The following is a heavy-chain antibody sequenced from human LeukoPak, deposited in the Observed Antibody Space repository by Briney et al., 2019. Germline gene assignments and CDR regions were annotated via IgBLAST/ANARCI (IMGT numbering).Heavy chain of an antibody. CDR2: INPNRGGT. J-gene: IGHJ4*02. CDR3: AIPMYPYGLL. CDR1: GYTFTGYY. Sequence: VASVKVSCKASGYTFTGYYMHWVRQAPGQGREWMGWINPNRGGTNYAQTSQGRVTMTRDTSISTAYMELSRLRSDDTAVYYCAIPMYPYGLLWGQGTLVTVSS. D-gene: IGHD3-16*01. V-gene: IGHV1-2*02.